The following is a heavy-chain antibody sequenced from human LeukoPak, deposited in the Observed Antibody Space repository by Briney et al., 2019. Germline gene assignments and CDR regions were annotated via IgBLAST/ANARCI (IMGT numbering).Heavy chain of an antibody. CDR2: ISGSGGST. D-gene: IGHD2-2*01. J-gene: IGHJ4*02. CDR3: AKESADDIVVVPAARLYYFDY. Sequence: GGSLRLSCAASGFTFSSYAMSWVRQAPGKGLELVSAISGSGGSTYYADSVKGRFTISRDNSKNTLYLQMNSLRAEDTAVYYCAKESADDIVVVPAARLYYFDYWGQGTLVTVSS. V-gene: IGHV3-23*01. CDR1: GFTFSSYA.